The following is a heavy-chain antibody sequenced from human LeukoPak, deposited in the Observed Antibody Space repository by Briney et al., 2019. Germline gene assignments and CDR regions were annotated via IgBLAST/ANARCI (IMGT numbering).Heavy chain of an antibody. Sequence: GGSLRLSCAASGFTFSSYGMHWVRQAPGKGLEWVAFIRYDGSNKYYADSVKGRFTISRDNSKNTLYLQMNSLRAEDTAVYYCANSISQGGLWFGELFNDYYYYMDVWGKGTTVTISS. J-gene: IGHJ6*03. CDR3: ANSISQGGLWFGELFNDYYYYMDV. D-gene: IGHD3-10*01. CDR1: GFTFSSYG. V-gene: IGHV3-30*02. CDR2: IRYDGSNK.